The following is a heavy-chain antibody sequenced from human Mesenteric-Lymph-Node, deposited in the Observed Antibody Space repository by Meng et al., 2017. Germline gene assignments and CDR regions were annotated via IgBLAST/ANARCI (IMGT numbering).Heavy chain of an antibody. V-gene: IGHV1-46*01. J-gene: IGHJ4*02. CDR1: GYSFTSYY. CDR2: INPSGGSA. D-gene: IGHD3-22*01. Sequence: ASEKVSCKASGYSFTSYYMHWVRQAPGQGLEWMGIINPSGGSADYAQKFQGKVTMTRDTSTTTFYMELSSLRSEDTAVYYGARASFYSDSGGYYFFDYWGQGTLVTVSS. CDR3: ARASFYSDSGGYYFFDY.